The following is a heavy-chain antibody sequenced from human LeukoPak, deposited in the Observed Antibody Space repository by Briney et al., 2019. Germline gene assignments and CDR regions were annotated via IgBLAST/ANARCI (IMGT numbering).Heavy chain of an antibody. D-gene: IGHD3-10*01. Sequence: GRSLRLSCAASGFTFSSYWMHWVRQAPGKGLVWVSRINSDGSSTSYADSVKGRFTISRDSSKNTLYLQMNSLRPEDTAVYYCASAGAPGRNYAGLDYWGQGTLVTVSS. CDR2: INSDGSST. V-gene: IGHV3-74*01. CDR3: ASAGAPGRNYAGLDY. CDR1: GFTFSSYW. J-gene: IGHJ4*02.